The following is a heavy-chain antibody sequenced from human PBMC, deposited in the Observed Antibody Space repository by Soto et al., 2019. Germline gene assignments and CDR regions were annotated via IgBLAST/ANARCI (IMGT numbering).Heavy chain of an antibody. CDR3: AKTDYDSSGYSYNWFDP. D-gene: IGHD3-22*01. CDR1: GFTFSTYG. J-gene: IGHJ5*02. V-gene: IGHV3-30*18. CDR2: ISNDGSNK. Sequence: QEQLVESGGGVVQPGRSPRLSCAASGFTFSTYGMHWVRQAPGKGLEWVALISNDGSNKYYADSVKGRFTISRDNSKNTLYLQMNSLRTEDTAMYYCAKTDYDSSGYSYNWFDPWGQGTLVTVSS.